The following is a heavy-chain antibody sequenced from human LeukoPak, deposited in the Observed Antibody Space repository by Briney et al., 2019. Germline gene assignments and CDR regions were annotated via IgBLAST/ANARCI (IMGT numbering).Heavy chain of an antibody. CDR1: GYSLTTYA. Sequence: ASVKVSCKASGYSLTTYAISWVRQAPGQGFEWRGWISAYSGRTNYAQKVQGRGAITTDTSTSTAYMELRSMRFDDTAIYYCARETRHSGGVFDYWGQGTLVTVSS. J-gene: IGHJ4*02. CDR3: ARETRHSGGVFDY. CDR2: ISAYSGRT. D-gene: IGHD6-19*01. V-gene: IGHV1-18*01.